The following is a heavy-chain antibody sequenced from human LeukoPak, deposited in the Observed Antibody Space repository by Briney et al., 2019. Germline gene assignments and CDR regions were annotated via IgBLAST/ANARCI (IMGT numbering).Heavy chain of an antibody. CDR1: GFTFSSYG. D-gene: IGHD5-18*01. V-gene: IGHV3-33*01. CDR3: ARGVEGYSYGFDY. J-gene: IGHJ4*02. Sequence: GGSLRLSCAASGFTFSSYGMHWVRHAPGKGLEWVAVIWYDGGVNYYADSVKGRFTISRDNSKNTLYLLMNSLRAEDTAVYYCARGVEGYSYGFDYWGQGTLVTVSS. CDR2: IWYDGGVN.